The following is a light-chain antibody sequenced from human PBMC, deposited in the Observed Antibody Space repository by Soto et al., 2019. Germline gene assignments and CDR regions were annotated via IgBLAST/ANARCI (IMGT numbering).Light chain of an antibody. Sequence: DIQMTQSPSSLSASVGDRVTMACRASQTISNYVNWYQQKPGKAPNLLIFGASGLQSGVPSRFTGSRSGTDFTLTINGLQPEDFATYYCQQSYNTPRTFGQGTKVDIK. V-gene: IGKV1-39*01. J-gene: IGKJ1*01. CDR1: QTISNY. CDR2: GAS. CDR3: QQSYNTPRT.